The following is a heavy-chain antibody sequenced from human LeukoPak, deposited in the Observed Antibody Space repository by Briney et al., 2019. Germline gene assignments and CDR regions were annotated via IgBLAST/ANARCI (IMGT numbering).Heavy chain of an antibody. J-gene: IGHJ3*01. CDR3: ARAQKASYYYDSSGYDAFDV. CDR1: GYSIRSGYY. Sequence: SETLSLTCTVSGYSIRSGYYWGWVRQSPGKGLEWIGYIYYSGSTNYNPSLKSRVTISVDTSKNQFSLKLSSVTAADTAVYYCARAQKASYYYDSSGYDAFDVWGQGTMVTVSS. D-gene: IGHD3-22*01. CDR2: IYYSGST. V-gene: IGHV4-38-2*02.